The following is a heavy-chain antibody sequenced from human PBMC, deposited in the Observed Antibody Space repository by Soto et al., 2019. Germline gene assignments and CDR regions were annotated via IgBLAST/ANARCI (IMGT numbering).Heavy chain of an antibody. J-gene: IGHJ6*03. V-gene: IGHV1-18*01. Sequence: ASVKVSCKAPGYTFTSYGISWVRQAPGQGLEWMGWISAYNGNTNYAQNLQGRLTMTTDRSTSTAYMELRSLRFDDTAVYYCARGKDYFYYYMDVWGKGTTVTVSS. CDR2: ISAYNGNT. CDR1: GYTFTSYG. CDR3: ARGKDYFYYYMDV.